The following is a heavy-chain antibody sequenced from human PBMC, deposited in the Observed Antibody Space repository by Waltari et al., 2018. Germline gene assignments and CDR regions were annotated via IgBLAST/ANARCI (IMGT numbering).Heavy chain of an antibody. CDR1: GFTFSSYG. CDR3: AKEGDYGGDWYFDL. D-gene: IGHD4-17*01. J-gene: IGHJ2*01. CDR2: IRYDGSNK. Sequence: QVQLVESGGGVVQPGGSLRLSCAASGFTFSSYGMHLVRQAPGKGLEWVAFIRYDGSNKYYADSVKGRFTISRDNSKNTLYLQMNSLRAEDTAVYYCAKEGDYGGDWYFDLWGRGTLVTVSS. V-gene: IGHV3-30*02.